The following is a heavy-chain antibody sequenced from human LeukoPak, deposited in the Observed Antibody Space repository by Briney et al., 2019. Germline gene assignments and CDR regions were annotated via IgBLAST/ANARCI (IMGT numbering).Heavy chain of an antibody. CDR1: GGSIN. V-gene: IGHV4-39*07. CDR3: VSDRGHWTRGLFDY. D-gene: IGHD3/OR15-3a*01. Sequence: SETLSLTCTVSGGSINWGWIRQPPGKGLEWIGNIYYSGNTYYNPSLKSRVTISVDTSKNQFSLKLNSVTAADTAVYYCVSDRGHWTRGLFDYWGQGTLVTVSS. J-gene: IGHJ4*02. CDR2: IYYSGNT.